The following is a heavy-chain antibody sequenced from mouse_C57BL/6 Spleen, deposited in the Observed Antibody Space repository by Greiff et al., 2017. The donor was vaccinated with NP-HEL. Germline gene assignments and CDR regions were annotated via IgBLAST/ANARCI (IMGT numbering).Heavy chain of an antibody. Sequence: QVQLKESGPGLVAPSPCLSISCTASGFSFTSYGVDWVRQPPGKGLEWLGVIWGGGSTNYNSALMSSLSISKDNANSQVVLKMNSLQTDDTAMYYCAKRGITTVVATPFAYWGQGTLVTVSA. V-gene: IGHV2-9*01. CDR3: AKRGITTVVATPFAY. J-gene: IGHJ3*01. CDR1: GFSFTSYG. CDR2: IWGGGST. D-gene: IGHD1-1*01.